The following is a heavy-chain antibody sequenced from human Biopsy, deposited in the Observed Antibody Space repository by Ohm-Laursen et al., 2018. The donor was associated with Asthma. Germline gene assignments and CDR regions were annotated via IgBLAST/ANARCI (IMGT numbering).Heavy chain of an antibody. CDR1: GLTFSIYD. V-gene: IGHV3-30*03. D-gene: IGHD4-23*01. J-gene: IGHJ3*02. CDR2: ISYDGGNK. Sequence: SLRLSCLASGLTFSIYDIYWVRQAPGKGLAWVAVISYDGGNKFYGDSVKGRFTLSRDNSRNTLYLHMNSLRVEDTAIYYCARTHERWTSIQDDALDIWGQGTMVIVSS. CDR3: ARTHERWTSIQDDALDI.